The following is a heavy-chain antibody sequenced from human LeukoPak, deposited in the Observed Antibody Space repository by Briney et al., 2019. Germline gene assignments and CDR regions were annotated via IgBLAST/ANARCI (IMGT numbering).Heavy chain of an antibody. Sequence: RGESLKISCKGSGYTFTSYWIGWVRQMPGKGLEWMGIIYPGDSDIRYSPSFQGQVTISADKSINTAYLQWSSLKASDTALYYCARRSSIAVRLFDYWGQGTLVTVSS. CDR3: ARRSSIAVRLFDY. J-gene: IGHJ4*02. V-gene: IGHV5-51*01. CDR1: GYTFTSYW. CDR2: IYPGDSDI. D-gene: IGHD6-6*01.